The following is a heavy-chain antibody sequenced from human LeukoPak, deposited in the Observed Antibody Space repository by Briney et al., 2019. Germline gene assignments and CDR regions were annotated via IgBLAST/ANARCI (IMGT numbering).Heavy chain of an antibody. CDR2: ISGNGVNT. V-gene: IGHV3-23*01. CDR1: GFTFSSYA. J-gene: IGHJ3*02. Sequence: GGSLRLSCAASGFTFSSYAMSWVRQAPGKGLEWVSAISGNGVNTYYADSVKGRFTISRDNSKNTLYLQMNSLRAEDTAVYYCAKDLRYYDSSGYPDAFDIGGQGTMVTVSS. D-gene: IGHD3-22*01. CDR3: AKDLRYYDSSGYPDAFDI.